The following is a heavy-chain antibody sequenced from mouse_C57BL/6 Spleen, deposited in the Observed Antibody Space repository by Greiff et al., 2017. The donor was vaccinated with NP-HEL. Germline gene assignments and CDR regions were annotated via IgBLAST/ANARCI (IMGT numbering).Heavy chain of an antibody. CDR2: INPSTGGT. CDR3: ARRSGDY. Sequence: EVQVVESGPELVKPGASVKISCKASGYSFTGYYMNWVKQSPEKSLEWIGEINPSTGGTTYNQKFKAKATLTVDKSSSTAYMQLKSLTSEDSAVYYCARRSGDYWGQGTTLTVSS. D-gene: IGHD3-1*01. J-gene: IGHJ2*01. V-gene: IGHV1-42*01. CDR1: GYSFTGYY.